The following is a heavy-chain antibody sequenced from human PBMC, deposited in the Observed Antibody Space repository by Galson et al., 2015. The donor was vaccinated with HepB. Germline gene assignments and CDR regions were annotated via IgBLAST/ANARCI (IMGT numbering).Heavy chain of an antibody. Sequence: SVKVSCKASGGTFSSYAISWVRQAPGQGLEWMGGIIPIFGTANYAQKFQGRVTITADESTSTAYMELSSLRSEDTAVYYCARDRGGIAAALGPYYYYYMDAWGKGTTVTVSS. J-gene: IGHJ6*03. V-gene: IGHV1-69*13. CDR3: ARDRGGIAAALGPYYYYYMDA. CDR2: IIPIFGTA. D-gene: IGHD6-13*01. CDR1: GGTFSSYA.